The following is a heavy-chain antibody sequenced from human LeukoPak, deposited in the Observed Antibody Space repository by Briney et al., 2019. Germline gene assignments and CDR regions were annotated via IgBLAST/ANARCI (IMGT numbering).Heavy chain of an antibody. J-gene: IGHJ4*02. Sequence: GGSLRLSCAASGFTFSSYAMHWVRQAPGKGLEWVAVISYDGSNKYYADSVKGRFTIPRDNSKNTLYLQMNSLRAEDTAVYYCARDTYYDILTGPQPTGFDYWGQGTLVTVSS. CDR2: ISYDGSNK. CDR1: GFTFSSYA. D-gene: IGHD3-9*01. CDR3: ARDTYYDILTGPQPTGFDY. V-gene: IGHV3-30*04.